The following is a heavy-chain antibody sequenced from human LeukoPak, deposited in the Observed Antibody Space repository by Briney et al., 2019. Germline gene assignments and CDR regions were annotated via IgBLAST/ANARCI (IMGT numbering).Heavy chain of an antibody. J-gene: IGHJ3*02. V-gene: IGHV3-66*01. CDR1: RFTDSSNY. Sequence: GGSLRLSCAASRFTDSSNYMSWGRQAPGKGLEWVSVIYSGGSTYYADSVKGRFTISRDNSKNTLYLQMNSLRAEDTAVYYCARESGYRSGWTDAFDIWGQGTMVTVSS. CDR2: IYSGGST. D-gene: IGHD6-19*01. CDR3: ARESGYRSGWTDAFDI.